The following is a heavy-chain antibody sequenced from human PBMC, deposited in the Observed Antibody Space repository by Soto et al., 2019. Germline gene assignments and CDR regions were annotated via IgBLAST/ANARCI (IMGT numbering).Heavy chain of an antibody. D-gene: IGHD4-17*01. CDR1: GGSVSSSSYY. J-gene: IGHJ5*02. CDR2: VYYSGST. V-gene: IGHV4-39*01. Sequence: SETLSLTCTVSGGSVSSSSYYWGWVRQPPGKGLEWIGSVYYSGSTYYNPSLESRVTISVDKSKNQFSLKLMSVTAADTAVYYCARVLRRVTTEHWFDLWGQGTLVTVSS. CDR3: ARVLRRVTTEHWFDL.